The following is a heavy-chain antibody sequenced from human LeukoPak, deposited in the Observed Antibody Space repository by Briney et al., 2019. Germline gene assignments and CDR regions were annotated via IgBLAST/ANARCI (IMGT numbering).Heavy chain of an antibody. V-gene: IGHV3-23*01. Sequence: PGRSLRLSCAASGFTFSSYAMSWVRQAPGKGLEWVSAISGSGGSTYYADSVKGRFTISRDNSKNTLYLQMNSLRAEDTAVYYCAKDWGNYYGSGSYLYDAFDIWGQGTMVTVSS. CDR1: GFTFSSYA. CDR2: ISGSGGST. CDR3: AKDWGNYYGSGSYLYDAFDI. J-gene: IGHJ3*02. D-gene: IGHD3-10*01.